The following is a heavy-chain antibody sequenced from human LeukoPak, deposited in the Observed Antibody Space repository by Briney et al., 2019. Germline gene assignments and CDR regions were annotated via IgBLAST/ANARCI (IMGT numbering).Heavy chain of an antibody. CDR1: GFTFSSYA. Sequence: PGGSLRLSCAASGFTFSSYAMHWVRQAPGKRLEYVSAISSNGGSTYYANSVKGRFTISRDNSKNTLYLQMGSLRAEDTAVYYCASSPLWFGVQGFDYWGQGTLVTVSS. J-gene: IGHJ4*02. V-gene: IGHV3-64*01. CDR2: ISSNGGST. CDR3: ASSPLWFGVQGFDY. D-gene: IGHD3-10*01.